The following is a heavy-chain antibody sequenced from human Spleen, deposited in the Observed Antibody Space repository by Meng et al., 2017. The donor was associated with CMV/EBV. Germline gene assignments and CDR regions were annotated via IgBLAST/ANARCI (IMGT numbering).Heavy chain of an antibody. CDR3: ARGPYYYDTRGVLDYDYGMDV. V-gene: IGHV3-11*01. J-gene: IGHJ6*02. Sequence: GGSLRLSCAASGFTFSDYYMSWIRQAPGKGLEWVSYISSSANTVFYTDSVRGRFTISRDNAKDSLFLQMNSLTAEDTAVYFCARGPYYYDTRGVLDYDYGMDVWGQGTTVTVSS. D-gene: IGHD3-22*01. CDR1: GFTFSDYY. CDR2: ISSSANTV.